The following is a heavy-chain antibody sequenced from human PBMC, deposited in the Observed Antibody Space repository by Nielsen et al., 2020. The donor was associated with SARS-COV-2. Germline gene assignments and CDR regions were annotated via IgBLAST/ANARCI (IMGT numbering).Heavy chain of an antibody. D-gene: IGHD6-19*01. Sequence: VRQAPGKGLEWVSYISSSSSTIYYADSVKGRFTISRDNAKNSLYLQMNSLRAEDTAVYYCARDPSGWYALTTYYYYGMDVWGQGTTVTVSS. J-gene: IGHJ6*02. V-gene: IGHV3-48*01. CDR3: ARDPSGWYALTTYYYYGMDV. CDR2: ISSSSSTI.